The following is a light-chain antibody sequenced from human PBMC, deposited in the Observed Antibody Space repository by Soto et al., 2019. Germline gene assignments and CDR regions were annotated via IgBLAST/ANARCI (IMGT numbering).Light chain of an antibody. V-gene: IGLV2-14*01. CDR2: DVS. Sequence: QSALTQPASVSGSPGQSITISCTETSSDVGDYNDVSWYQQHPGKAPKLMLFDVSNRPSGVSNRFSGSKSGNTASLTISGLQAEDEADYYCSSFTTSSSVVFGGGTKVTVL. CDR3: SSFTTSSSVV. J-gene: IGLJ2*01. CDR1: SSDVGDYND.